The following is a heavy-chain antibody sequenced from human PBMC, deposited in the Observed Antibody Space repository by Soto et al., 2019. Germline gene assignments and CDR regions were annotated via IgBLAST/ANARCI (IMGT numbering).Heavy chain of an antibody. V-gene: IGHV5-51*01. Sequence: GESLKISCKGSGYSFTSYWIGWVRQMPGKGLEWMGIIYPGDSGTRYSPSFQGQVTISADKSISTAYLQWSSLKASDTAMYYCARLGDIAAAGTDDAFDIWGQGTMVTVSS. CDR2: IYPGDSGT. CDR1: GYSFTSYW. CDR3: ARLGDIAAAGTDDAFDI. D-gene: IGHD6-13*01. J-gene: IGHJ3*02.